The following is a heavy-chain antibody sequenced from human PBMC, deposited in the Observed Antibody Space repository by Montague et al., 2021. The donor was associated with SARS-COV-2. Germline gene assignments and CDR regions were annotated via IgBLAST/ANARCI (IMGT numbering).Heavy chain of an antibody. D-gene: IGHD3-10*01. CDR3: ASSYYYGSGVYVYNSYFDV. CDR1: GGSVSSSPYY. V-gene: IGHV4-39*01. CDR2: ISYSGRT. Sequence: SETLSLTCTVSGGSVSSSPYYWGWIRQPPGRGLEWVGSISYSGRTXFSPSLKSRLTISVDSSENQFSLRLSSVTAADTAVYYCASSYYYGSGVYVYNSYFDVWGKGTTVTVSS. J-gene: IGHJ6*03.